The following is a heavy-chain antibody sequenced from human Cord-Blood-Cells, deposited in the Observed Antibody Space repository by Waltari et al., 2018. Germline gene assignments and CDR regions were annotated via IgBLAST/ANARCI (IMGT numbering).Heavy chain of an antibody. D-gene: IGHD6-6*01. CDR2: ISYDGSNK. J-gene: IGHJ4*02. Sequence: QVQLVESGGGVVQPGRSLRLSCAASGFTFSSYAMHWVRQAPGTGLEWVAVISYDGSNKYYADSVKGRFTISRDNSKNTLYLQMNSLRAEDTAVYYCARGGKGSSSDFDYWGQGTLVTVSS. CDR1: GFTFSSYA. V-gene: IGHV3-30-3*01. CDR3: ARGGKGSSSDFDY.